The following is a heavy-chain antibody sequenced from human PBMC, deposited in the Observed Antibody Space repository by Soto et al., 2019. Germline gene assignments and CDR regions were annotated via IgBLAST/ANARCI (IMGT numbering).Heavy chain of an antibody. J-gene: IGHJ4*02. Sequence: QVQLVQSGTEVKKPGASVKVSCKASGYTFTTHYMHWVRQAPGQGLEWMGIINPSGGRTTYALKFQGRGTMTSDTSTKTVYVELTSLRSEDTAIYFCARAGENYGSGTFSPPLRYYFNSWGQGTLVTVSS. CDR3: ARAGENYGSGTFSPPLRYYFNS. D-gene: IGHD3-10*01. CDR2: INPSGGRT. V-gene: IGHV1-46*01. CDR1: GYTFTTHY.